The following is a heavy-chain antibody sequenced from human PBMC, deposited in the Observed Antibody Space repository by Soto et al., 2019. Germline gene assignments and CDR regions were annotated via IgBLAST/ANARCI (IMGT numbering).Heavy chain of an antibody. CDR1: GFTFSSYA. D-gene: IGHD1-26*01. J-gene: IGHJ6*02. Sequence: EVQLLESGGGLVQPGGSLRLSCAASGFTFSSYAMSWVRQAPGKGLEWVSTISGSGISTYYAGSVKGRFTISRDNSKNTLYLQMNSLRAEDTAVYYCAKDSPKLELSVLDYYGMDVWGQGTTVTVSS. CDR2: ISGSGIST. CDR3: AKDSPKLELSVLDYYGMDV. V-gene: IGHV3-23*01.